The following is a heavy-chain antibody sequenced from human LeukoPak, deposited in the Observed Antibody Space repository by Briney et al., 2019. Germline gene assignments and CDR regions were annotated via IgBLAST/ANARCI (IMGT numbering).Heavy chain of an antibody. CDR2: IWYDGSNK. Sequence: GKSLRLSCAASGFTFGSYGMHWVRQAPGKGLEWVAVIWYDGSNKYYVDSVKGRFSISRDNSKNTLYLQMNSLRAEDTAVYYCARDFWSGYYVAWGQGTLVTVSS. D-gene: IGHD3-3*01. V-gene: IGHV3-33*01. CDR3: ARDFWSGYYVA. J-gene: IGHJ5*02. CDR1: GFTFGSYG.